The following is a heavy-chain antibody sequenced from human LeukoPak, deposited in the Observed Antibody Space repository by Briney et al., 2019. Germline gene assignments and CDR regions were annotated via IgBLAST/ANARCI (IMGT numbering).Heavy chain of an antibody. V-gene: IGHV3-66*01. J-gene: IGHJ5*02. Sequence: GGSLRLSCAASGFTVSSSYMSWVRQAPGKGLEWVSVIYSGGSTYYADSVKGRFTISRDNSKNTLYLQMNSLRAEDTAVYYCAKLPTLWFGELLGDNWFDPWGQGTLVTVSS. CDR3: AKLPTLWFGELLGDNWFDP. D-gene: IGHD3-10*01. CDR1: GFTVSSSY. CDR2: IYSGGST.